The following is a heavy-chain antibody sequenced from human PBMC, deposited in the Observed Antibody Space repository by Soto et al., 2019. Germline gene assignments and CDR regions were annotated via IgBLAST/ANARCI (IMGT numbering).Heavy chain of an antibody. CDR2: IYSGGST. V-gene: IGHV3-53*04. D-gene: IGHD2-8*01. Sequence: EVQLVESGGGLVQPGGSLRLSCAASGFTVSSNYMSWVRQAPGKGLEWVSVIYSGGSTYYADSVKGRFTISRHNSKNTLYLQMNSLRAEETAVYYCARGPCTNGVCYSYYYYYMDVWGKGTTVTVSS. CDR3: ARGPCTNGVCYSYYYYYMDV. CDR1: GFTVSSNY. J-gene: IGHJ6*03.